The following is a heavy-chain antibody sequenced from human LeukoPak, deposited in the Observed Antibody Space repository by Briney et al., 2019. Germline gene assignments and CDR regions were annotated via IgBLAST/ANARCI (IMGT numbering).Heavy chain of an antibody. CDR3: AKDGIAVAGTGSWFDY. CDR1: GFTFSSYA. Sequence: GGSLRLSCAASGFTFSSYAMSWVRQAPGKGLEWVSAISGSGGSTYYADSVKGRFTISRDNSKNTLYLQMNSLRAEDTAVYYCAKDGIAVAGTGSWFDYWGQGTLVTVSS. CDR2: ISGSGGST. D-gene: IGHD6-19*01. J-gene: IGHJ4*02. V-gene: IGHV3-23*01.